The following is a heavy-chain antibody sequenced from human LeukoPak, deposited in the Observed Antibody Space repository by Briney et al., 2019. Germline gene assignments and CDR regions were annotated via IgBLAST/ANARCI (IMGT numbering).Heavy chain of an antibody. CDR1: GFTFSSYA. CDR3: ARAYYDFWSGYQPLDY. V-gene: IGHV3-30-3*01. D-gene: IGHD3-3*01. J-gene: IGHJ4*02. CDR2: ISYDGSNK. Sequence: GRSLRLSCAASGFTFSSYAVHWVRQAPGKGLEWVAVISYDGSNKYYADSVKGRFTISRDNSKNTLYLQMNSLRAEDTAVYYCARAYYDFWSGYQPLDYWGQGTLVTVSS.